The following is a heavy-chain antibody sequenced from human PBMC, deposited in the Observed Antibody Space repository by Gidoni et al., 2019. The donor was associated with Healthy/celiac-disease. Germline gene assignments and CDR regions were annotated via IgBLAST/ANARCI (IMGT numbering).Heavy chain of an antibody. D-gene: IGHD3-9*01. J-gene: IGHJ4*02. Sequence: EVQLLESGGGLVQPGGSLRLSCAASGFTFRSYAMSWVRQAPGQGLEWVSAISGSGGSTYYADSVKGRFTISRDNSKNTLYLQMNSLRAEDTAVYYWAKDPIPLRYFDWSTPAGEYWGQGTLVTVSS. CDR3: AKDPIPLRYFDWSTPAGEY. CDR1: GFTFRSYA. V-gene: IGHV3-23*01. CDR2: ISGSGGST.